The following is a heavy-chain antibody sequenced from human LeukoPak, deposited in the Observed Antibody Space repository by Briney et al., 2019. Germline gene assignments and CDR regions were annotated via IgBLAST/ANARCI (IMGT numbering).Heavy chain of an antibody. V-gene: IGHV4-34*01. CDR2: INHSGST. Sequence: SETLSLTCAVYGGSFGGYYWSWIRQPPGKGLEWIGEINHSGSTNYNPSLKSRVTISVDTSKNQFSLKLSSVTAADTAVYYCASRRIGGYYRGGVYFDYWGQGTLVTVSS. J-gene: IGHJ4*02. CDR1: GGSFGGYY. D-gene: IGHD3-22*01. CDR3: ASRRIGGYYRGGVYFDY.